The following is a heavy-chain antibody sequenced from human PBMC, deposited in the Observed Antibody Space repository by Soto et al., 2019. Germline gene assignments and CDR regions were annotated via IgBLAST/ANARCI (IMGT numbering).Heavy chain of an antibody. CDR3: AREGYCSSTSCPTFDY. V-gene: IGHV1-69*01. CDR1: GGTFSSYA. Sequence: QVQLVQSGAEVKKPGSSVKVSCKASGGTFSSYAISWVRQAPGQGLEWMGGIIPIFGTANYAQKFQGRVPITAGESTSPAYMELSSLRSEDTAVYYCAREGYCSSTSCPTFDYWGQGTLVTVSS. J-gene: IGHJ4*02. D-gene: IGHD2-2*01. CDR2: IIPIFGTA.